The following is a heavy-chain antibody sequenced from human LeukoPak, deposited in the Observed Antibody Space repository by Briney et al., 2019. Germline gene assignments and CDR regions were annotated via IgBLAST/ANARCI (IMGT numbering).Heavy chain of an antibody. CDR1: GFTFTDYR. CDR2: ISGGGVST. J-gene: IGHJ4*02. V-gene: IGHV3-23*01. Sequence: PGGSLRLSCAASGFTFTDYRMSWVRQAPEKGLQWVSAISGGGVSTYYADSVRGRFTISRDNSKNTLYLQMNSLRAEDTAVYYCARKVAAPDYWGQGTLVTVSS. D-gene: IGHD6-19*01. CDR3: ARKVAAPDY.